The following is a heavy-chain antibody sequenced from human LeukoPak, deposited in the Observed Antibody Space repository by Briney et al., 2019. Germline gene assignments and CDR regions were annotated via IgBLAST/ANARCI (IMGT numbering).Heavy chain of an antibody. CDR1: GFTFDDYG. CDR3: ARHSYADVWHELDY. D-gene: IGHD2-15*01. Sequence: GGSLRLSCAASGFTFDDYGMSWVRQVPGEGLEWVSGINWNGGSIGYADSVKGQFTISRDNAKNSLYLQMNSLRAEDTALYYCARHSYADVWHELDYWGQGTLVTVSS. J-gene: IGHJ4*02. V-gene: IGHV3-20*04. CDR2: INWNGGSI.